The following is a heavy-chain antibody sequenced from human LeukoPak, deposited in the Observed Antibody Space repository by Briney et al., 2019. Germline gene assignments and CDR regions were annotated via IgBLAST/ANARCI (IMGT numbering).Heavy chain of an antibody. D-gene: IGHD6-6*01. CDR2: ISSSSDYI. CDR1: GFTFNTYG. V-gene: IGHV3-21*01. CDR3: ARVGEYDTSSRLGY. Sequence: PGGSLRLSCAASGFTFNTYGMNWVRQAPGKGLEWVSSISSSSDYIYYADSVKGRFSISRDNAKNTLYLQMNSLRAEDTAVYYCARVGEYDTSSRLGYWGQGTLVTVSS. J-gene: IGHJ4*02.